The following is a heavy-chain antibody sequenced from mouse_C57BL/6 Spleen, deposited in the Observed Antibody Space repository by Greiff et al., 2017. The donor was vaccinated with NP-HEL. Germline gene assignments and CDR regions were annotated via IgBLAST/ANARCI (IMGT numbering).Heavy chain of an antibody. CDR3: ARDGDLTGTWFAY. CDR2: ISDGGSYT. V-gene: IGHV5-4*01. Sequence: VQLKESGGGLVKPGGSLKLSCAASGFTFSSYAMSWVRQTPEKRLEWVATISDGGSYTYYPDNVKGRFTISRDNAKNNLYLQMSHLKSEDTAMYYCARDGDLTGTWFAYWGQGTLVTVSA. J-gene: IGHJ3*01. D-gene: IGHD4-1*01. CDR1: GFTFSSYA.